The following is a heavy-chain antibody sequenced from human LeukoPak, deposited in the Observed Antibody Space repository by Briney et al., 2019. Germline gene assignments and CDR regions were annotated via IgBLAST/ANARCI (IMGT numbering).Heavy chain of an antibody. D-gene: IGHD1-26*01. J-gene: IGHJ4*02. CDR3: ARGSMADIVGATTFDY. V-gene: IGHV4-59*01. CDR2: QSYSGGN. Sequence: SVSLSFTCAFSGDYIDIDYWKSLQPPPGDGRVCIGYQSYSGGNNYNPSLKSRVTISVDTSKNQFSLNLRSVTAADTAVYYCARGSMADIVGATTFDYWGQGTLVTVSS. CDR1: GDYIDIDY.